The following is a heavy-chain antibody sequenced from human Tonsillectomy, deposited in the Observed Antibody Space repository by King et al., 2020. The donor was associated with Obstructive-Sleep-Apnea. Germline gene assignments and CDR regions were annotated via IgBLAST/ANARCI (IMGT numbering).Heavy chain of an antibody. CDR1: GGSISSYY. J-gene: IGHJ4*02. CDR3: TRHVDTAFVEGYFDY. CDR2: IYYSGST. D-gene: IGHD5-18*01. V-gene: IGHV4-59*08. Sequence: VQLQESGPGLVKPSETLSLTCTVSGGSISSYYWSWIRQPPGKGLEWIAYIYYSGSTSYNPSLKSRVTISVDTSKNQFSLKLRSVTAADTAVYYCTRHVDTAFVEGYFDYWGQGTLVTVSS.